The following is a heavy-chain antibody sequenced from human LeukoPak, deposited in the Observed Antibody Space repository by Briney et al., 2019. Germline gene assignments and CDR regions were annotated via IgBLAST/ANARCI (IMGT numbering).Heavy chain of an antibody. CDR1: GGTFSSNA. V-gene: IGHV1-69*13. Sequence: SVKVTCKASGGTFSSNAISWVRHAPGQGLEWMGGVIPIFGTANYAQQFQGSVTITADESTSTAYMELSSLRSEDTAVYYCARGLAARRLYYYYMDVWGKGTAVTVSS. D-gene: IGHD6-6*01. CDR2: VIPIFGTA. CDR3: ARGLAARRLYYYYMDV. J-gene: IGHJ6*03.